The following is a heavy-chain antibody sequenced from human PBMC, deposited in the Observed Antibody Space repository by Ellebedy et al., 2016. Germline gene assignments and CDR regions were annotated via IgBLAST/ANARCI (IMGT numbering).Heavy chain of an antibody. V-gene: IGHV4-59*05. D-gene: IGHD2-2*01. CDR3: ARDPIVVVPAAVSDLVYYYYYGMDV. J-gene: IGHJ6*02. Sequence: SETLSLTCTVSGGSISSYYWSWIRQPPGKGLEWTGSIYYSGSTYYNPSLKSRVTISVDTSKNQFSLKLSSVTAADTAVYYCARDPIVVVPAAVSDLVYYYYYGMDVWGQGTMVTVSS. CDR2: IYYSGST. CDR1: GGSISSYY.